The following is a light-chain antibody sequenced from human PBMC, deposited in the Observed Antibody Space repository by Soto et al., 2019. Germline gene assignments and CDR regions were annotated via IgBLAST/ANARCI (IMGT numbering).Light chain of an antibody. Sequence: EIVLTQSPATLSLSPGERATLSCRARQSVSSYLAWYQQKPGQAPRLLIYDASNRATGIPARFSGSGSGTDVALTISSLEPEDFAVYYCQQRSNWPSTFGGGTKVEIK. V-gene: IGKV3-11*01. J-gene: IGKJ4*01. CDR2: DAS. CDR3: QQRSNWPST. CDR1: QSVSSY.